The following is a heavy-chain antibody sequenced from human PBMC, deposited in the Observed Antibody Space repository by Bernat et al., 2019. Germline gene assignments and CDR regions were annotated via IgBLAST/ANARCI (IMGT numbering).Heavy chain of an antibody. J-gene: IGHJ6*02. CDR3: ARDLGYCSGGSCSDGMDV. D-gene: IGHD2-15*01. Sequence: QVQLVQSGAEVKKPGASVKVSCKASGYTFTGYYMHWVRQAPGQGLEWMGWINPNSGGTNYAQKFQGWVTMTRDTSISTAYMELCRLRSDDTAVYYCARDLGYCSGGSCSDGMDVWGQGTTVTVSS. V-gene: IGHV1-2*04. CDR2: INPNSGGT. CDR1: GYTFTGYY.